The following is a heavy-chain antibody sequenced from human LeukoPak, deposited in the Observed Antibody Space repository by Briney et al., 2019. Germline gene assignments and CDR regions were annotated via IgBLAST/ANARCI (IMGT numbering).Heavy chain of an antibody. CDR2: IDSGGSTI. D-gene: IGHD3-22*01. V-gene: IGHV3-48*03. J-gene: IGHJ6*04. CDR3: ARDEDSSGLSEYYYGMDV. CDR1: GFTFSSYE. Sequence: GGSLRLSCAASGFTFSSYEMNWVRQAPGKGLEWVSYIDSGGSTIYYADSVKGRFTISRDNAKNSLYLQMKRLRAEDTAVYYCARDEDSSGLSEYYYGMDVWGKGTTVTVSS.